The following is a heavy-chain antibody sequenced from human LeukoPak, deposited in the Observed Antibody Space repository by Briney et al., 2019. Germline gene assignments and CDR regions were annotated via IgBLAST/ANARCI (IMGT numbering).Heavy chain of an antibody. CDR2: IKQDGSEK. J-gene: IGHJ4*02. CDR1: GFTFSNYW. V-gene: IGHV3-7*01. CDR3: ARDRQIAY. Sequence: PGGSLRLSCAASGFTFSNYWLTWVRQAPGQGLEWVANIKQDGSEKHYVDSVKGRSTISRDNAKDSLYLQMNSLRAEDTAVYYCARDRQIAYWGQGTLVTVSS.